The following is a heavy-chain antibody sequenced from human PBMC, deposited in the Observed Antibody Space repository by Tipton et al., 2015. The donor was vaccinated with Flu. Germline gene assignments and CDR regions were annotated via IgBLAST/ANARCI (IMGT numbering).Heavy chain of an antibody. D-gene: IGHD6-19*01. Sequence: SLRLSCKVSGFDFSVYGMHWVRQAPGKGLEWVAVIWYDGSNIHYADSVKGRFTISRDNSKNTLYLQMNGLRAEDTAVYYCARDEGAVNYYFGMDVWGQGTTVTVSS. CDR1: GFDFSVYG. V-gene: IGHV3-33*01. CDR2: IWYDGSNI. CDR3: ARDEGAVNYYFGMDV. J-gene: IGHJ6*01.